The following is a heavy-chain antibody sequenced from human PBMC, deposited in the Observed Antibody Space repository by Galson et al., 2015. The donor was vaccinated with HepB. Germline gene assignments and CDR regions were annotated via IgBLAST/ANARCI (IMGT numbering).Heavy chain of an antibody. V-gene: IGHV3-21*01. CDR2: ISSSSSYI. Sequence: SLRLSCAASGFTFSSYSMNWVRQAPGKGLEWVSSISSSSSYIYYADSVKGRFTISRDNAKNSLYLQMNSLRAEDTAVYYCARGAGEVVVITPFYYYYGMDVWGQGTTVTVSS. CDR1: GFTFSSYS. J-gene: IGHJ6*02. D-gene: IGHD3-22*01. CDR3: ARGAGEVVVITPFYYYYGMDV.